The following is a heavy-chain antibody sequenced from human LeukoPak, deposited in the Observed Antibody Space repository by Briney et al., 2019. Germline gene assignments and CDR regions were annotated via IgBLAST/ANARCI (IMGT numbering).Heavy chain of an antibody. Sequence: PGGSLTLSCAASGFSFSSYGMSWFRQAPGKGLEWVATINNRADETHYADSVVGRFSIFRDNSRSTLALHMSNLRVEDTAVYYCARDPSNTSGRYPYFDNWGQGTLVTVSS. V-gene: IGHV3-23*01. D-gene: IGHD6-19*01. CDR3: ARDPSNTSGRYPYFDN. CDR1: GFSFSSYG. J-gene: IGHJ4*02. CDR2: INNRADET.